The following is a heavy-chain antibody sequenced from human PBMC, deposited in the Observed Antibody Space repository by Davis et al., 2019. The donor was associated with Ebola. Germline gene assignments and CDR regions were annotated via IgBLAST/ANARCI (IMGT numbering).Heavy chain of an antibody. CDR3: ARAAPGTTWGY. V-gene: IGHV1-46*01. CDR1: GYTFTSYY. D-gene: IGHD1-1*01. J-gene: IGHJ4*02. CDR2: INPSGGST. Sequence: ASVKVSCKASGYTFTSYYMHWVRQAPGQGLEWMGIINPSGGSTSYAQKFQGRVTMTTDTSKSTAYMELRSLRSDDTAVYYCARAAPGTTWGYWGQGTLVTVSS.